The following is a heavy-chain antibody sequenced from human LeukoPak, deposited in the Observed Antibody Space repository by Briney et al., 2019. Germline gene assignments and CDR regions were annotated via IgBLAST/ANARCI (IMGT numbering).Heavy chain of an antibody. J-gene: IGHJ4*02. V-gene: IGHV4-34*01. CDR3: ACSSGWYQGVDY. CDR2: INHSGST. CDR1: GGSFSGYY. Sequence: PSETLSLTCAVYGGSFSGYYWSWIRQPPGKGLEWIGEINHSGSTNYNPSLKSRVTISVDTSKNQFSLKLSSVTAADTAVYYCACSSGWYQGVDYWGQGTLVTVSS. D-gene: IGHD6-19*01.